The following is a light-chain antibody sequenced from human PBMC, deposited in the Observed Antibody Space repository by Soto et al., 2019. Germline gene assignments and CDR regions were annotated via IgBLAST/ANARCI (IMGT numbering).Light chain of an antibody. J-gene: IGKJ1*01. CDR2: SAS. CDR1: QTINHY. CDR3: QKSDSTPWT. Sequence: DIQMTQSPSSLSASVGDSATITCRTSQTINHYLNWYQQKPRKAPKLLVYSASSLQSGVPSRFSGSGSGTNFTLTISALQPEVFTTYYCQKSDSTPWTFGQGTTV. V-gene: IGKV1-39*01.